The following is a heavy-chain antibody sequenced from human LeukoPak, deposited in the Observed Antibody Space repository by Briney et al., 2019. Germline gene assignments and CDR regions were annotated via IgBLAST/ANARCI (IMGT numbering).Heavy chain of an antibody. CDR2: IYPGDSDT. J-gene: IGHJ4*02. Sequence: GESLKISGKGSGYSFTSYWIGWVRQMPGKGLEWMGIIYPGDSDTRYSPSFQGQVTISADKSISTAYLQWSSLKASDTAMYYCAMVGYCSSTSCGPLDYWGQGTLVTVSS. CDR1: GYSFTSYW. D-gene: IGHD2-2*01. V-gene: IGHV5-51*01. CDR3: AMVGYCSSTSCGPLDY.